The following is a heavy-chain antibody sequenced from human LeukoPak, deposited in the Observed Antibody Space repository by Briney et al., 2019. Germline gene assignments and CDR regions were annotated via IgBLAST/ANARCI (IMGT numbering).Heavy chain of an antibody. CDR1: GFTFSSYW. J-gene: IGHJ6*02. V-gene: IGHV3-23*01. Sequence: GGSLRLSCAVSGFTFSSYWMHWVRQAPGKGLEWVSAISGSGGSTYYADSVKGRFTISRDNSKNTLYLQMNSLRAEDTAVYYCAKNTNKYYYYGMDVWGQGTTVTVSS. D-gene: IGHD1-1*01. CDR2: ISGSGGST. CDR3: AKNTNKYYYYGMDV.